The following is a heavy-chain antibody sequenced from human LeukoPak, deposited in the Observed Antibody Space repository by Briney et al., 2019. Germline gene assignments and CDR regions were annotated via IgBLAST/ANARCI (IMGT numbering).Heavy chain of an antibody. V-gene: IGHV4-4*07. Sequence: SETLSLTCTVSGSSISGHYWSWIRQPAGEGLEWIGRINTSSGTNSNPPLKSRVAMSQDASKNQFSLNLRSVSAADTALYYCARGKEGYPTFDSWGRGILVTVSS. CDR3: ARGKEGYPTFDS. J-gene: IGHJ4*02. D-gene: IGHD3-16*02. CDR1: GSSISGHY. CDR2: INTSSGT.